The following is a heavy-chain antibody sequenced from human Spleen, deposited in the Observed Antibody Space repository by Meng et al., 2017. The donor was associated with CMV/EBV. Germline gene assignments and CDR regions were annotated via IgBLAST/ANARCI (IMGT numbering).Heavy chain of an antibody. CDR2: IYYSGST. V-gene: IGHV4-59*12. D-gene: IGHD3-3*01. CDR1: GGSISSYY. CDR3: ARDLNNDFWTVGFDY. Sequence: SETLSLTCTVSGGSISSYYWSWIRQPPGKGLEWIGYIYYSGSTNYNPSLKSRVTISVDKSKNQFSLKLSSVTAADTAVYYCARDLNNDFWTVGFDYWGQGTLVTVSS. J-gene: IGHJ4*02.